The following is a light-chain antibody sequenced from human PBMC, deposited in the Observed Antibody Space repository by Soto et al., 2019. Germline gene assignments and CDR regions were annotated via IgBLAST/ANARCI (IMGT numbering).Light chain of an antibody. V-gene: IGLV2-8*01. J-gene: IGLJ1*01. CDR1: SSDVGRYNY. CDR2: GVT. Sequence: QSVLTQPPSASGSPGQSVTISCTGTSSDVGRYNYVSWYQQHPGKAPKLMISGVTKRPSEVPDRFSGSKSGNTASLTVSGLQAEDEADYYCSSYAGGNNLYVFGTGTKVTVL. CDR3: SSYAGGNNLYV.